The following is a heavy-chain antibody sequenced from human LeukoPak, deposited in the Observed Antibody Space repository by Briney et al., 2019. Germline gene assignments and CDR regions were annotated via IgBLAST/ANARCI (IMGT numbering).Heavy chain of an antibody. J-gene: IGHJ4*02. CDR3: ARGPLRCDY. CDR2: ISYDGSNK. Sequence: PGGSLRLSCAASGFTFSSYAMHWVRQAPGKGLEWVAVISYDGSNKYYADSVKGRFTISRDNSKNTLYLQMNSLRAEDTAVYYCARGPLRCDYWGQGTLVTVSS. V-gene: IGHV3-30-3*01. D-gene: IGHD4-17*01. CDR1: GFTFSSYA.